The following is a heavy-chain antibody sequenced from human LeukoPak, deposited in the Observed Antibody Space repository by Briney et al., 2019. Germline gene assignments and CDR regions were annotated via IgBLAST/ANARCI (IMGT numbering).Heavy chain of an antibody. J-gene: IGHJ4*02. CDR3: ARLRGRWDSSGYHTDY. Sequence: GGSLRLSCAASGFTFSSYSMNWVRQAPGKGLEWVSSISSSSSHIYYADSVKGRFTISRDNAKNSLYLQMNSLRAEDTAVYYCARLRGRWDSSGYHTDYWGQGTLVTVSS. V-gene: IGHV3-21*01. CDR1: GFTFSSYS. CDR2: ISSSSSHI. D-gene: IGHD3-22*01.